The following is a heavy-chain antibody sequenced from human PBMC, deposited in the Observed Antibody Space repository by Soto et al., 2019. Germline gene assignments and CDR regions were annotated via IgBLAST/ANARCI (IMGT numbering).Heavy chain of an antibody. D-gene: IGHD2-15*01. Sequence: AGSLRLSCAASGFTFSSYAMSWVRQAPGKGLEWVSAISGSGGSTYYADSVKGRFTISRDNSKNTLYLQMNSLRAEDTAVYYCAKGGRGIFTYGMDVWGQGTTVTVSS. CDR1: GFTFSSYA. CDR3: AKGGRGIFTYGMDV. J-gene: IGHJ6*02. CDR2: ISGSGGST. V-gene: IGHV3-23*01.